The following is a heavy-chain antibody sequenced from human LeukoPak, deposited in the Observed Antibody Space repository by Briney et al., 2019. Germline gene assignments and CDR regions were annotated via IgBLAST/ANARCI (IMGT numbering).Heavy chain of an antibody. CDR3: VSGDYVVY. V-gene: IGHV4-39*07. CDR2: IYYSGST. J-gene: IGHJ4*02. CDR1: GGSISSSIYY. Sequence: SETLSLTCTVSGGSISSSIYYWGWIRQPPGKGLEWIGSIYYSGSTYYNPSLKSRVTISVDTSKNQSSLKLSSVTAADTAVYYCVSGDYVVYWGQGTLVTVSS. D-gene: IGHD3-3*02.